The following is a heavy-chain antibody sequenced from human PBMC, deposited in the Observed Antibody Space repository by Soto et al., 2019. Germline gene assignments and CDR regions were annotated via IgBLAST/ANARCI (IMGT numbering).Heavy chain of an antibody. D-gene: IGHD6-6*01. CDR1: GYTFTSYD. Sequence: ASVKVSCKASGYTFTSYDINWVRQATGQGLGWMGWMNPNSGNTGYAQKFQGRVTMTRNTSISTAYMELSSLRSEDTAVYYCARGPGKQLKNYYYYGMDVWGQGTTVTVSS. V-gene: IGHV1-8*01. CDR2: MNPNSGNT. J-gene: IGHJ6*02. CDR3: ARGPGKQLKNYYYYGMDV.